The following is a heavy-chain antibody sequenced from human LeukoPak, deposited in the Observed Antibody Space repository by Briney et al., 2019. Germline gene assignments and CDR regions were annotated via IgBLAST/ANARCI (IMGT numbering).Heavy chain of an antibody. Sequence: GGSLRLSCAASGFTFGTYAMTWVRQAPGKGLEWVSGISVRDDTTYYAGSVKGRLTVSRDSSKNTLHLQMNSLRVDDTAVYYCAKHAWGGGIYSYYHYMDVWGKGTTVTVSS. CDR3: AKHAWGGGIYSYYHYMDV. V-gene: IGHV3-23*01. CDR2: ISVRDDTT. J-gene: IGHJ6*03. CDR1: GFTFGTYA. D-gene: IGHD3-16*01.